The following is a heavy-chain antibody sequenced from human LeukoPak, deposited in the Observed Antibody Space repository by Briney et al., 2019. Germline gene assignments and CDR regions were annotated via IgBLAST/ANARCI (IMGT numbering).Heavy chain of an antibody. D-gene: IGHD6-13*01. Sequence: PGGTLRLSCAASGFTFSSYGMSWVRQAPGKGLEWVSAISGSGGNTYYADSVKGRFTISRDNSKNTLYLQMNSLRAEDTAVYYCARGSWYSSSWYRFGYWGQGTLVTVSS. CDR2: ISGSGGNT. J-gene: IGHJ4*02. CDR1: GFTFSSYG. V-gene: IGHV3-23*01. CDR3: ARGSWYSSSWYRFGY.